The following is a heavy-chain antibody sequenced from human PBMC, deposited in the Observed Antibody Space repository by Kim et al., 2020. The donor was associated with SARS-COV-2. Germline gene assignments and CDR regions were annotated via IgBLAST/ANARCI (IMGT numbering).Heavy chain of an antibody. D-gene: IGHD3-22*01. CDR1: GFSFGYYV. Sequence: GSLRLSCTASGFSFGYYVMSWFRQAPGKGLEWVGFIRNKAYGGTTEYAASVKGRFTISRDDSKSIAYLQMNSLNTEDTAVYYCARSHYDSSGYFPLAFDYWGRGTLVTVSS. V-gene: IGHV3-49*03. CDR2: IRNKAYGGTT. CDR3: ARSHYDSSGYFPLAFDY. J-gene: IGHJ4*02.